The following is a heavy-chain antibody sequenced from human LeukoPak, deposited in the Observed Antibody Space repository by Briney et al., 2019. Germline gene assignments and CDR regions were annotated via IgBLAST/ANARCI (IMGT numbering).Heavy chain of an antibody. CDR2: INKDGSGK. V-gene: IGHV3-7*01. CDR1: GFTFTTYY. Sequence: GGSLRLSCAASGFTFTTYYMTWVRQAPGKGLEWVANINKDGSGKYYLESVKGRFTISRDNAKNSLFLQMSSLTSEDTAVYFCARVDDDLDAFDLWGQGTLVTVSS. CDR3: ARVDDDLDAFDL. D-gene: IGHD3-3*01. J-gene: IGHJ3*01.